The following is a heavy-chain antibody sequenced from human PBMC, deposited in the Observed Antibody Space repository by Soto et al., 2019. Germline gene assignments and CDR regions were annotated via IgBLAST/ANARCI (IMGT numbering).Heavy chain of an antibody. Sequence: PSETLSLTCTVSGGSISTYYWSWIRQPPGKGLEWIGFIYYDGRTNFNPSLKSRVSIFVDTSKNQFSLKLNSVTAADTAVYFCARDMPYAAGSLAGCDYWGQGILVTVSS. CDR2: IYYDGRT. J-gene: IGHJ4*02. CDR3: ARDMPYAAGSLAGCDY. CDR1: GGSISTYY. V-gene: IGHV4-59*12. D-gene: IGHD1-26*01.